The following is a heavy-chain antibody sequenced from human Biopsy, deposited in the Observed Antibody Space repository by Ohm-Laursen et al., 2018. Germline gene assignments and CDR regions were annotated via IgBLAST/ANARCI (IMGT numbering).Heavy chain of an antibody. D-gene: IGHD3-3*01. J-gene: IGHJ5*02. CDR2: INPMFGTA. CDR3: ARSFGVVINFEHNWFDP. V-gene: IGHV1-69*06. Sequence: SVKVSCKASGATFSNYAINWLRQAPGQGLEWMGGINPMFGTAKYAQRFQGRVAITADKSTSTADMELSSLRSDDTAVYYCARSFGVVINFEHNWFDPWGQGTLVTVSS. CDR1: GATFSNYA.